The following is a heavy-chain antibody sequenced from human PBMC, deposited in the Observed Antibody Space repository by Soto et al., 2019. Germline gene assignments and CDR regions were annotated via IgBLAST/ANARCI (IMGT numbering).Heavy chain of an antibody. CDR2: MNPNSGDT. J-gene: IGHJ4*02. V-gene: IGHV1-8*01. D-gene: IGHD1-1*01. CDR3: ARVGGNWNDDYFDY. Sequence: QVQLVQAGADVKKPGASVKVSCKASGYTFSDHDINWVRQASGQGPEWLGWMNPNSGDTGYAQNFQGRVTMTRDTSKRTAYMELSSLRSEDTAVYYCARVGGNWNDDYFDYWGQGTLVTVSS. CDR1: GYTFSDHD.